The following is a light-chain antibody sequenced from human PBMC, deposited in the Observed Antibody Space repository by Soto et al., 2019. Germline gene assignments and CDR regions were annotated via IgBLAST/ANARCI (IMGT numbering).Light chain of an antibody. CDR2: GAS. Sequence: EIVMTQSPATLSVSPGERATLSCRASQSVSSNLALYQQQPGQAPRLLIYGASTRATGIPARFSGSGSGTEFTLTISSLQSEDFAVYYCQQYNNWPTWTFGQGTKVEIK. CDR3: QQYNNWPTWT. V-gene: IGKV3-15*01. CDR1: QSVSSN. J-gene: IGKJ1*01.